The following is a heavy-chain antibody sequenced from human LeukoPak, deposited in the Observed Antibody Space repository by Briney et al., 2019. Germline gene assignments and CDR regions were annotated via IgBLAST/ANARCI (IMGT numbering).Heavy chain of an antibody. CDR2: IYYSGST. J-gene: IGHJ4*02. V-gene: IGHV4-39*01. CDR3: ATRDSSSWPYFDY. D-gene: IGHD6-13*01. Sequence: SETLSLTCTVSGGSISSSSYYWGWIRQPPGKGLEWIGSIYYSGSTYYNPSLKSRVTISVDTSKNQFPLKLSSVTAADTAVYCCATRDSSSWPYFDYWGQGTLVTVSS. CDR1: GGSISSSSYY.